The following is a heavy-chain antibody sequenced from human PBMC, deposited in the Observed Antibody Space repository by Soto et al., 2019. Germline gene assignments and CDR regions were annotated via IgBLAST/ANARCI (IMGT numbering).Heavy chain of an antibody. Sequence: QVQLVESGGGVVQPGRSLRLSCAASGFTFSSYGMHWVRQAPGKGLEWVAVISYDGSNKYYADSVKGRFTISRDNSKNTLYLQMNSLRAEDTAVYYCAKDLGYSYGYYYYGMDVWGQGTTVTVSS. V-gene: IGHV3-30*18. CDR3: AKDLGYSYGYYYYGMDV. CDR2: ISYDGSNK. D-gene: IGHD5-18*01. J-gene: IGHJ6*02. CDR1: GFTFSSYG.